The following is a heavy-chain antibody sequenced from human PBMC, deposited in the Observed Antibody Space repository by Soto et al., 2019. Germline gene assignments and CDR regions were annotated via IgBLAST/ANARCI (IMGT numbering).Heavy chain of an antibody. CDR1: GFTFYDYT. D-gene: IGHD3-10*01. CDR3: AKVRRARADYYYGMDV. V-gene: IGHV3-43*01. J-gene: IGHJ6*02. Sequence: EVQLVESGGVVVQPGGSLRLSCAASGFTFYDYTMHWVRQAPGKGLEWVSLISWDGGSTYYADSVKGRFTISRDNSKNSLYLQMNSLRTEDTALYYCAKVRRARADYYYGMDVWGQGTTVTVSS. CDR2: ISWDGGST.